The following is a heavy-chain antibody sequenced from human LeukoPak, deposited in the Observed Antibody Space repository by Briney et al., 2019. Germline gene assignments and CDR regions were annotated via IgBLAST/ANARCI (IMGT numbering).Heavy chain of an antibody. J-gene: IGHJ3*01. CDR2: IKQDGSEK. D-gene: IGHD2-15*01. CDR3: ARDSTLYCNDGTCHWGLDL. V-gene: IGHV3-7*01. Sequence: GGSLRLSCAASGFTFSSFWMSWVRQAPGKGLEWVANIKQDGSEKYYVDSVKGRFTISRDNAKNSLYLQMNSLRAEDTAVYYCARDSTLYCNDGTCHWGLDLWGQGTVVTVSS. CDR1: GFTFSSFW.